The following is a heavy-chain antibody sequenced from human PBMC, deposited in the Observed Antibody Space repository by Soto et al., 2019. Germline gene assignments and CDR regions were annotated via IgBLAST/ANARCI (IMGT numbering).Heavy chain of an antibody. CDR2: IYYSGTT. CDR3: ARGPPPNWFDP. J-gene: IGHJ5*02. Sequence: KTSETLSLTCTVSGGSVSSDSYYWSWIRQPPGKGLEWIGFIYYSGTTNYNPSLKSRVMISLDTSKNQFSLKLSSVTAADTAIYYCARGPPPNWFDPWGQGTLVTVSS. CDR1: GGSVSSDSYY. V-gene: IGHV4-61*01.